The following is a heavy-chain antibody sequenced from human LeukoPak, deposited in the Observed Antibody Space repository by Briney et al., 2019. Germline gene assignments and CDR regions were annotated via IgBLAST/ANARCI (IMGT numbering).Heavy chain of an antibody. J-gene: IGHJ4*02. D-gene: IGHD6-19*01. V-gene: IGHV4-59*01. CDR2: IYSSGST. CDR3: ARYSSGWSKSFDY. CDR1: GGSISSYY. Sequence: SETLSLTCTVSGGSISSYYWSWIRQPPGKGLEWIGYIYSSGSTNYNPSPKSRVTISVDTSKNQFSLKLSSVTAADTAVYYCARYSSGWSKSFDYWGQGTLVTVSS.